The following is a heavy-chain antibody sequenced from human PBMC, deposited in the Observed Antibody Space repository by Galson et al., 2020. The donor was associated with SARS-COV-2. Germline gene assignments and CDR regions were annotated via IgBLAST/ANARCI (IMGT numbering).Heavy chain of an antibody. V-gene: IGHV4-59*11. J-gene: IGHJ3*01. CDR3: ARQRGGRWEPHPNDAFDV. D-gene: IGHD1-26*01. CDR2: ISYTRST. CDR1: GDSIRSLY. Sequence: PSETLSLTCTVSGDSIRSLYWGWIRQPPGKGLDWIGYISYTRSTKNNPSLKHRVTISVDTSKNQLSLRLKSVTTADTALYYCARQRGGRWEPHPNDAFDVWGHGTMVTVSS.